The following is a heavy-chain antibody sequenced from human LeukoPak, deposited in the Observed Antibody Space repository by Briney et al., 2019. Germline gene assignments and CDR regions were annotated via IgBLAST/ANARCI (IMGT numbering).Heavy chain of an antibody. CDR2: INHSGST. D-gene: IGHD3-9*01. Sequence: PSETLSLTCAVYGGSFSGYYWSWIRQPPGKGLEWIGEINHSGSTNYNPSLKSRVTISVDMSKNQFSLKLSSVTAADTAVYYCARRHGILTGYYGYYFDYWGQGTLVTVSS. V-gene: IGHV4-34*01. CDR3: ARRHGILTGYYGYYFDY. CDR1: GGSFSGYY. J-gene: IGHJ4*02.